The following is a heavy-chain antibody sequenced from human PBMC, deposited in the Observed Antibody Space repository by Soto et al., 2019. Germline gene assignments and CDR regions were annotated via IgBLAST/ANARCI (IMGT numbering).Heavy chain of an antibody. J-gene: IGHJ4*02. CDR2: VSHDGRNT. V-gene: IGHV3-30*03. CDR3: XXXXXXXXXXXXXXY. Sequence: VQLVESGGGVVQPGRSLRLSCAASGFTFSDYAMHWVRQAPGKGLGWVAVVSHDGRNTHYADSVKGRFTISRDSSKXXXXXXXXXXXXXXXXXXXXXXXXXXXXXXXXXXYWGQGALVTVSS. CDR1: GFTFSDYA.